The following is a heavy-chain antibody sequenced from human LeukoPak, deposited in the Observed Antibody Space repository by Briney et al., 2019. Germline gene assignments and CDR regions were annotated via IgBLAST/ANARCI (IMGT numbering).Heavy chain of an antibody. CDR3: ARVLVLGWSGHGMDV. Sequence: QAGGSLRLSCAASGFTFSSYGMHWVRQAPGKGLEWVALIWYDGSKKYYADSVKGRLTISRDNSKNTLYLQMNSLRAEDTAVYYCARVLVLGWSGHGMDVWGQGTTVTVSS. J-gene: IGHJ6*02. CDR1: GFTFSSYG. D-gene: IGHD3-10*01. V-gene: IGHV3-33*01. CDR2: IWYDGSKK.